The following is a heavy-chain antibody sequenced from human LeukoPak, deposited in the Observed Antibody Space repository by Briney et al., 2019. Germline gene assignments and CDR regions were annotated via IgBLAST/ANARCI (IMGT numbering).Heavy chain of an antibody. D-gene: IGHD2-8*01. Sequence: ASVKVSCKVSGYTLTELSMHWVRQAPGKGLEWMGGFDPEDGETIYAQKFQGRVTMTEDTSTDTAYMELSSLRSEDTAVYYCATNWVMVYAFDYWGQGTLVTVSS. CDR3: ATNWVMVYAFDY. CDR2: FDPEDGET. J-gene: IGHJ4*02. V-gene: IGHV1-24*01. CDR1: GYTLTELS.